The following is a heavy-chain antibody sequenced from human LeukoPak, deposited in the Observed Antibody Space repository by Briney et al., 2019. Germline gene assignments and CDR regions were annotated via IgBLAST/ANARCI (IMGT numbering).Heavy chain of an antibody. D-gene: IGHD3-10*01. Sequence: ASVEVSCKASGYTFTSYDINWVRQATGQGLEWMGWMNPNSGNTGYAQKFQGRVTMTRNTSISTAYMELSSLRSEDTAVYYCARVLRYYYGSGSYPFDPWGQGTLVTVSS. CDR3: ARVLRYYYGSGSYPFDP. CDR2: MNPNSGNT. J-gene: IGHJ5*02. CDR1: GYTFTSYD. V-gene: IGHV1-8*01.